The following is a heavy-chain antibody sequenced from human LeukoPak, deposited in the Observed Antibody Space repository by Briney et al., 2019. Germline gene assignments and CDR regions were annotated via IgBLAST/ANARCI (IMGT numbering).Heavy chain of an antibody. CDR2: IKQDGSEK. CDR1: GGSFSGYH. V-gene: IGHV3-7*03. CDR3: ARDSRGFDY. Sequence: ETLSLSCAVYGGSFSGYHWSWIRQAPGKGLEWVANIKQDGSEKYYVDSVKGRFTISRDNAKNSLYLQMNSLRAEDTAVYYCARDSRGFDYWGQGTLVTVSS. J-gene: IGHJ4*02.